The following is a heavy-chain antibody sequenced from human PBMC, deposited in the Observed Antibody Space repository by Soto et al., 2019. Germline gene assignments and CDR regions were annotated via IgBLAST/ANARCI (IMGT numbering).Heavy chain of an antibody. CDR3: ARVGFRDAIDY. D-gene: IGHD2-21*02. V-gene: IGHV4-31*02. J-gene: IGHJ4*02. CDR2: IYYSGST. Sequence: DLEWIGYIYYSGSTYYNPSLKSRVTISVDTSKNQFSLKLSSVTAADTAVYYCARVGFRDAIDYWGQGTLVTVSS.